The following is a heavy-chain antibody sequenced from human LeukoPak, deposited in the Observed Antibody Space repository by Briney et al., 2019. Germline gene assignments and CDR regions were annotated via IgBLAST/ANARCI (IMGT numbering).Heavy chain of an antibody. CDR2: IYYSGST. J-gene: IGHJ4*02. V-gene: IGHV4-39*01. CDR1: GGSISSSSYY. Sequence: PSETLSLTCTDSGGSISSSSYYWGWIRQPPRKGLEWIGSIYYSGSTYYNPSLKSRVTISVDTSKNQFSLKLSSVTAADTAVYYCASTTVTTPFNYWGQGTLVTVSS. CDR3: ASTTVTTPFNY. D-gene: IGHD4-11*01.